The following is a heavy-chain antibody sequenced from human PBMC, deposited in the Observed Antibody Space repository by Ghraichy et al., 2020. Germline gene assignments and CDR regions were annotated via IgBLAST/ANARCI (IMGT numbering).Heavy chain of an antibody. CDR3: ARHGGSASGYDFRVTSIGDRSYY. J-gene: IGHJ4*02. Sequence: SETLSLTCTVSGGSISSSSYYWGWIRQPPGKGLEWIGSIYYSGSTYYNPSLKSRVTITVDTSKKQFSLKLSSVTAADTAVYYCARHGGSASGYDFRVTSIGDRSYYWGQGTLVTVSS. V-gene: IGHV4-39*01. CDR1: GGSISSSSYY. D-gene: IGHD5-12*01. CDR2: IYYSGST.